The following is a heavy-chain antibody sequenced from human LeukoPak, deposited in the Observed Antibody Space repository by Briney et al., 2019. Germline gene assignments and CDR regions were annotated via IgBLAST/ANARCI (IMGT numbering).Heavy chain of an antibody. CDR2: IYYSGST. V-gene: IGHV4-4*07. D-gene: IGHD4-11*01. CDR1: GGSISGYY. CDR3: ARDRGYSNYGWFDP. Sequence: SETVSLTCTVSGGSISGYYWSWIRQPAGKGLEWIGRIYYSGSTNYNPSLKSRVTISVDTSKNQFSLKLSSVTAADTAVYYCARDRGYSNYGWFDPWGQGTLVTVSS. J-gene: IGHJ5*02.